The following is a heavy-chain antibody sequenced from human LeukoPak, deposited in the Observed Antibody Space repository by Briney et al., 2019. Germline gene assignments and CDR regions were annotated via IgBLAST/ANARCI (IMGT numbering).Heavy chain of an antibody. CDR1: GFSFTTSG. V-gene: IGHV3-30*02. J-gene: IGHJ4*02. CDR3: VRDGAHWDLDY. D-gene: IGHD7-27*01. Sequence: PGGSLRLSCAASGFSFTTSGMHWIRQAPGKGLEWVAFIQSDGRKEYYADSVKGRFAISRDNSKNTVHLQMNNLSDKDTTMYYCVRDGAHWDLDYWGQGTLATVSS. CDR2: IQSDGRKE.